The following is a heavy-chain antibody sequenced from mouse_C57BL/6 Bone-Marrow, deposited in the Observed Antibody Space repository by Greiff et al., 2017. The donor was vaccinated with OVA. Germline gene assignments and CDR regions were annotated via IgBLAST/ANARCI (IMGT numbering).Heavy chain of an antibody. D-gene: IGHD2-4*01. V-gene: IGHV1-81*01. CDR3: ARDYVLPY. CDR1: GYTFTSYG. J-gene: IGHJ3*01. CDR2: IYPRSGNT. Sequence: VHLVESGAELARPGASVKLSCKASGYTFTSYGISWVKQRTGQGLEWIGEIYPRSGNTYYNEKFKGKATLTADKSSSTAYMELRSLTSEDSAVYFCARDYVLPYWGQGTLVTVSA.